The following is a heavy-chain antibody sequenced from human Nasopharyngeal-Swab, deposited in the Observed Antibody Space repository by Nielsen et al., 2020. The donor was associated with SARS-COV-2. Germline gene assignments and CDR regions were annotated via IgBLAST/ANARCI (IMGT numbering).Heavy chain of an antibody. D-gene: IGHD1-7*01. V-gene: IGHV3-13*04. Sequence: GESLKISCAASGFTFSSYDMHWVRQATGKGLEWVSAIGTAGDTYYPGSVKGRFTISRENAKNSLYRQMNSLRAGDTAVYYCAREGKTTRYGMDVWGQGTTVTVSS. CDR3: AREGKTTRYGMDV. CDR1: GFTFSSYD. CDR2: IGTAGDT. J-gene: IGHJ6*02.